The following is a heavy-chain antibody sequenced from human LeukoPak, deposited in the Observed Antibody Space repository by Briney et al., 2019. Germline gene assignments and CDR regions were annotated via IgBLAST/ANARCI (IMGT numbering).Heavy chain of an antibody. J-gene: IGHJ3*02. V-gene: IGHV3-30*18. CDR3: AKDGRQRKTYYYGSESANAFDI. CDR1: GFSFKDYN. D-gene: IGHD3-10*01. Sequence: GGSLRLSCAASGFSFKDYNIHWVRQAPGKGLEWVAVITYDGSNRYYTDSVKGRFTISRDNSKNTLFLQMDSLRAEDTAVYYCAKDGRQRKTYYYGSESANAFDIWGQGTMVTVSS. CDR2: ITYDGSNR.